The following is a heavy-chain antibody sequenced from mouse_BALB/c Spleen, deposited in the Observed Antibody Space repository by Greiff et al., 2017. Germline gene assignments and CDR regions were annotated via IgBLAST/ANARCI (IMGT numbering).Heavy chain of an antibody. J-gene: IGHJ2*01. D-gene: IGHD2-14*01. CDR1: GFTFSSYW. V-gene: IGHV6-6*02. Sequence: DVMLVESGGGLVQPGGSMKLSCVASGFTFSSYWMSWVRQSPEKGLEWVAEIRLKSDNYATHYAESVKGKFTISRDDSKSRLYLQMNSLRAEDTGIYYCTRVQYYFDYWGQGTTLTVSS. CDR2: IRLKSDNYAT. CDR3: TRVQYYFDY.